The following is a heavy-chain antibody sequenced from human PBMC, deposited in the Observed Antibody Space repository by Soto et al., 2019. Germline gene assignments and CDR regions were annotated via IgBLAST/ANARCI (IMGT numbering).Heavy chain of an antibody. CDR2: IFDSGST. CDR1: GGSISGGVYY. V-gene: IGHV4-30-4*01. D-gene: IGHD4-17*01. Sequence: QVQLQESGPGLVKPSQTLSLTCTVSGGSISGGVYYWSWIRQPPGKGLEWIGYIFDSGSTYYNTSLKSRVTISVDTSKNQFSLRLSSVTAADTAVYYCAREISPLTTDWYFDLWGRGTLVTVSS. J-gene: IGHJ2*01. CDR3: AREISPLTTDWYFDL.